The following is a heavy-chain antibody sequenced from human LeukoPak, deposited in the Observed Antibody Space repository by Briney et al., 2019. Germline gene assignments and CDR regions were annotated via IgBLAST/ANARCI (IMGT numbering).Heavy chain of an antibody. CDR2: ISNEGNYK. D-gene: IGHD3-10*01. V-gene: IGHV3-30*18. CDR1: GFTFSRHG. J-gene: IGHJ4*02. CDR3: AKGGHYLFDY. Sequence: PGGSLRLSCEGSGFTFSRHGMHWVRQAPGKGLEWVAVISNEGNYKYYGDSVKGRFAISRDNFKNTTYLQMNCLRPEDTAVYFCAKGGHYLFDYWGQGALVTVSS.